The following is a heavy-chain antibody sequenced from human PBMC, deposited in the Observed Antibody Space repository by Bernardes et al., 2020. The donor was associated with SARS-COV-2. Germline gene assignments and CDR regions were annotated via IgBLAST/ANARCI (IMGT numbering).Heavy chain of an antibody. Sequence: SKTLSVSCAVHGGSFSGYYWSWIRQPPGKGLEWIGEINHSGSTNYNPSLKSRVTMSIDMSKNQFSLKLNSVTAADMAVYYCARFPMYYSDTTSGFDFWGQGTTVTVSS. CDR1: GGSFSGYY. J-gene: IGHJ3*01. V-gene: IGHV4-34*01. CDR3: ARFPMYYSDTTSGFDF. CDR2: INHSGST. D-gene: IGHD3-22*01.